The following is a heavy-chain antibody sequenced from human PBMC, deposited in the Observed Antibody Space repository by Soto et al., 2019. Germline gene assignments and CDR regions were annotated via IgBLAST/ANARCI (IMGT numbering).Heavy chain of an antibody. CDR1: GFPISSYG. CDR2: IWCDGSNK. D-gene: IGHD6-13*01. CDR3: ARDRRQQLAKNWFDP. V-gene: IGHV3-33*01. J-gene: IGHJ5*02. Sequence: GGSLRLSCAASGFPISSYGMHWVRQAPGKGLEWVAVIWCDGSNKYYADSVKGRFTISRDNSKNTLYLQMNSLRAEDTAVYYCARDRRQQLAKNWFDPWGQGTLVTVSS.